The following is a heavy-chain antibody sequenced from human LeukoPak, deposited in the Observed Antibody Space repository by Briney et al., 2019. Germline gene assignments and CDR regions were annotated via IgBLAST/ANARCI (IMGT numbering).Heavy chain of an antibody. CDR1: GGSISSSSYY. J-gene: IGHJ5*02. CDR2: IYYSGST. D-gene: IGHD2-2*01. V-gene: IGHV4-39*07. Sequence: PSETLSLTCTVSGGSISSSSYYWGWIRQPPGKGLEWIGSIYYSGSTYYNPSLKSRVTISVDTSKNQFSLKLSSVTAADTAVYYCARDTSTRQNNWFDPWGQGTLATVSS. CDR3: ARDTSTRQNNWFDP.